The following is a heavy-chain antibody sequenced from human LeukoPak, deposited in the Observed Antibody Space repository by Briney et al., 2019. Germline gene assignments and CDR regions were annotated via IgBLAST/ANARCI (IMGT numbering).Heavy chain of an antibody. V-gene: IGHV1-69*13. D-gene: IGHD3-10*01. J-gene: IGHJ5*02. CDR3: AREGSGSYYSHNWFDP. Sequence: ASVKVSCKASGGTFSSYAISWVRPAPGQGLEWMGGIIPIFGTANYAQKFQGRVTITADESTSTAYMELSSLRSEDTAVYYCAREGSGSYYSHNWFDPWGQGTLVTVSS. CDR2: IIPIFGTA. CDR1: GGTFSSYA.